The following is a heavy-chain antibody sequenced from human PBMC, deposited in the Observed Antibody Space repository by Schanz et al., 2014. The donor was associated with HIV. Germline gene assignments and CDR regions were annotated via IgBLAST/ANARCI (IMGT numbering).Heavy chain of an antibody. J-gene: IGHJ4*02. D-gene: IGHD3-10*01. Sequence: EVQLLESGGGLAQPGGSLTLSCAASGFTFSSYAMTWVRQAPGKGLDWVSTISGSDGDTYYADSVKGRFTISRDNARTSLYLQMNSLRAEDTAVYYCARVFGRTYGLPDYWGQGTLVTVSS. V-gene: IGHV3-23*01. CDR1: GFTFSSYA. CDR2: ISGSDGDT. CDR3: ARVFGRTYGLPDY.